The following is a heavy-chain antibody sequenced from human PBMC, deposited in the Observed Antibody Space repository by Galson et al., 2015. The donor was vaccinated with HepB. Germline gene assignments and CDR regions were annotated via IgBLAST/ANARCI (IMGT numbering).Heavy chain of an antibody. CDR1: GYSLSELS. V-gene: IGHV1-24*01. CDR3: ATLAVAGADYYFDMDV. CDR2: FDPEDGDT. D-gene: IGHD6-19*01. J-gene: IGHJ6*03. Sequence: SVKVSCKVSGYSLSELSMHWVRQAPGKGLEWMGGFDPEDGDTIYAQKFQGRVSMTEDTSTDTAYMELNSLRSEDTAVYYCATLAVAGADYYFDMDVWGKGTTVTVSS.